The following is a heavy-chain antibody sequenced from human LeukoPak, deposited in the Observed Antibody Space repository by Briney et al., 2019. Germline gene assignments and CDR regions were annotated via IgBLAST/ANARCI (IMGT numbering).Heavy chain of an antibody. Sequence: ASVKVSCKASGYTFTSYGINWVRQATGQGLEWMGWMNPNSGNTGYAQKFQGRVTMTRNTSISTAYMELSSLRSEDTAVYYCARYQNRYCSSTSCYRGYYYYGMDVWGQGTTVTVSS. CDR2: MNPNSGNT. D-gene: IGHD2-2*01. V-gene: IGHV1-8*01. CDR1: GYTFTSYG. J-gene: IGHJ6*02. CDR3: ARYQNRYCSSTSCYRGYYYYGMDV.